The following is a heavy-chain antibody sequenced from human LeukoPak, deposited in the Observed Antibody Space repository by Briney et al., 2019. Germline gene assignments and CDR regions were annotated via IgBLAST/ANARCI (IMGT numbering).Heavy chain of an antibody. CDR3: TRGGEILTHYKHIDY. D-gene: IGHD3-9*01. CDR1: GYSFTSYD. J-gene: IGHJ4*02. CDR2: MNPNTGDT. Sequence: ASVKVCCKASGYSFTSYDINWVRQATGQGLEWMGYMNPNTGDTGVTQKFQGRVTMTRDPSINTAYMELTSLRSEDTAVYFCTRGGEILTHYKHIDYWGQGTLVTVPS. V-gene: IGHV1-8*01.